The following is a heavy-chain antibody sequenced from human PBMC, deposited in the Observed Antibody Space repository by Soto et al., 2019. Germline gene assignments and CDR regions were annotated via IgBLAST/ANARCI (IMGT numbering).Heavy chain of an antibody. CDR2: ISSSSSYI. CDR1: GFTFSSYS. Sequence: EVQLVESGGGLVKPGGSRRLSCAASGFTFSSYSMNWVRQAPGRGLEWVSFISSSSSYIYYADSVKGRFTISRDNAKNSLYLHMNSLRDEDTAVYYCARGFGSGRLVSSDYWGQGTLVTVSS. J-gene: IGHJ4*02. D-gene: IGHD3-3*01. V-gene: IGHV3-21*01. CDR3: ARGFGSGRLVSSDY.